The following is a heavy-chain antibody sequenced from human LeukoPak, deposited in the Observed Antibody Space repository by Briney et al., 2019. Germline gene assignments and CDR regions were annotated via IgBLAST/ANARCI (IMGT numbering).Heavy chain of an antibody. J-gene: IGHJ4*02. CDR3: ARDDIGYCSSTSCSHYFDY. CDR2: IYYSGST. CDR1: GGSISSYY. V-gene: IGHV4-59*01. D-gene: IGHD2-2*01. Sequence: SETLSLTCTVSGGSISSYYWSWIRQPPGKGLEWIGYIYYSGSTNYNPSLKSRVTISVDTSKNQFPLKLSSVTAADTAVYYCARDDIGYCSSTSCSHYFDYWGQGTLVTVSS.